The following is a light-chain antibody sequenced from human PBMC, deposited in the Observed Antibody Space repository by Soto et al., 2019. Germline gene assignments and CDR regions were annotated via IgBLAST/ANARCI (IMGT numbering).Light chain of an antibody. CDR2: GNT. J-gene: IGLJ2*01. Sequence: QLVLTQPPSVSGAPGQRVTISCTGSSSNIGAGYDVHWYQQLPGTAPKLFIYGNTNRPSGVPDRFSGSKSGTSASLAITGLQAEDEADYYCQSYDSSLSRSVFGGGTKLTVL. CDR3: QSYDSSLSRSV. V-gene: IGLV1-40*01. CDR1: SSNIGAGYD.